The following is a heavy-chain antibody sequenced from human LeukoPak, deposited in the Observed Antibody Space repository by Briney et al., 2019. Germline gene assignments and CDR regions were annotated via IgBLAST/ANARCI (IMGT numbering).Heavy chain of an antibody. J-gene: IGHJ4*02. CDR1: GFTFSSYS. Sequence: PGGSLRLSCAASGFTFSSYSMTWVRQAPGKGLEYVSATSSNGGSTYHADSVKGRLTISRDNSKNTVYLQMSSLRAEDTAVYYCVKGYCNSISCYIDYWGQGTLVTVSS. V-gene: IGHV3-64D*09. CDR2: TSSNGGST. D-gene: IGHD2-2*02. CDR3: VKGYCNSISCYIDY.